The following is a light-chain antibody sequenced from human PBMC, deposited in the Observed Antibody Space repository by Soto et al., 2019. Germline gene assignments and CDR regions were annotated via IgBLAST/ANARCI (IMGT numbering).Light chain of an antibody. CDR1: QDISIW. CDR3: QQANSFSFT. V-gene: IGKV1-12*01. Sequence: DIQMTQSPSSLSASLGDRVTITCRASQDISIWVAWYQQKPGKAPELLIYAASRLQSGVPSRFSGSGSGTDFTLTISSLQPDDFATYYCQQANSFSFTFGPGTKVDIK. CDR2: AAS. J-gene: IGKJ3*01.